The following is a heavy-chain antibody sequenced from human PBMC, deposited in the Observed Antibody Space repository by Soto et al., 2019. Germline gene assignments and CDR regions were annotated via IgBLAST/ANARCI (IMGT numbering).Heavy chain of an antibody. CDR1: GGSISSYY. CDR3: ARDPDGGHSGGVYYYYGMDV. J-gene: IGHJ6*02. Sequence: QVQLQESGPGLVKPSETLSLTCTVSGGSISSYYWNWIRQPPGKGLEWIGCLSYTGTTNSNPSLKSRVTISMDTSKNQFSLRLSSATAADTAVYYCARDPDGGHSGGVYYYYGMDVWGQGTTVSVSS. V-gene: IGHV4-59*01. CDR2: LSYTGTT. D-gene: IGHD2-21*01.